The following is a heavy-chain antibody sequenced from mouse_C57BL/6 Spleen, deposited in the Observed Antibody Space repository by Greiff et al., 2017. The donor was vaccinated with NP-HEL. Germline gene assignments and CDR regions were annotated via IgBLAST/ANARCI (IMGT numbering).Heavy chain of an antibody. D-gene: IGHD2-4*01. CDR1: GFTFSDYY. Sequence: DVKLVESEGGLVQPGSSMKLSCTASGFTFSDYYMAWVRQVPETGLEWVANINYDGSSTYYLDSLKSRFIISRDNAKNILYLQMSSLKSEDTATYYCARELRGYAMDYWGQGTSVTVSS. J-gene: IGHJ4*01. CDR3: ARELRGYAMDY. CDR2: INYDGSST. V-gene: IGHV5-16*01.